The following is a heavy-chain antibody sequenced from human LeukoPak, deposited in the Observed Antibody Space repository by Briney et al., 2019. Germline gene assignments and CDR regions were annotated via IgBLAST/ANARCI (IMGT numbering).Heavy chain of an antibody. CDR3: AREVLAAAGTYDY. CDR1: GGSFGGYY. Sequence: KPSETLSLTCAVYGGSFGGYYWSWIRQPPGKGLEWIGEINHSGSTNYNPSLKSRVTISVDTSKNQFSLKLSSVTAADTAVYYCAREVLAAAGTYDYWGQGTLVTVSS. CDR2: INHSGST. V-gene: IGHV4-34*01. D-gene: IGHD6-13*01. J-gene: IGHJ4*02.